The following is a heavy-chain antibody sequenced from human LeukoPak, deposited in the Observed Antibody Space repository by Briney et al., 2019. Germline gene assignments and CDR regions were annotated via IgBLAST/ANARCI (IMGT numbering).Heavy chain of an antibody. CDR3: VGYPYTWFDP. J-gene: IGHJ5*02. Sequence: SVTLSLTCTVSGGSISSGGYYWSWIRQHPGKGLEWIGYIYDSRSTYYNPSLKSRVTISVDTSKNQFSLKLSSVTAVDTAVYYCVGYPYTWFDPWGQGTLVT. D-gene: IGHD3-16*02. V-gene: IGHV4-31*03. CDR1: GGSISSGGYY. CDR2: IYDSRST.